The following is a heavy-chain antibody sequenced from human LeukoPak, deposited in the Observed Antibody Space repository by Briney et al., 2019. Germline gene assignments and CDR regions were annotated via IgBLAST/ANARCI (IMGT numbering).Heavy chain of an antibody. CDR1: GGSISSYY. CDR3: ARMYSGTSYYFDF. D-gene: IGHD1-26*01. V-gene: IGHV4-59*01. CDR2: IYYSGST. J-gene: IGHJ4*02. Sequence: SETLSLTCTVSGGSISSYYWSWIRQPPGKGLEWIGYIYYSGSTNCDPSVKSRVAMSVDTSKKQFSLKLSSLTAADTAVYYCARMYSGTSYYFDFWGQGTLVTVSS.